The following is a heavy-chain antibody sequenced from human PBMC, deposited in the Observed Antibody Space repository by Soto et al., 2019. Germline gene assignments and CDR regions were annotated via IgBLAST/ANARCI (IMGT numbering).Heavy chain of an antibody. CDR3: ARGPIVGARGGFGFDS. V-gene: IGHV4-34*01. J-gene: IGHJ5*01. CDR2: INHSGST. CDR1: GGSFSGYY. Sequence: QVQLQQWGAGLLKPSETLSLTCAVYGGSFSGYYWSWIRQPPGKGLEWIGEINHSGSTNYNPSLTSRLTISVDTSKNQFSLKLSSVTAADTAVYYCARGPIVGARGGFGFDSWGQGTLVTVSS. D-gene: IGHD1-26*01.